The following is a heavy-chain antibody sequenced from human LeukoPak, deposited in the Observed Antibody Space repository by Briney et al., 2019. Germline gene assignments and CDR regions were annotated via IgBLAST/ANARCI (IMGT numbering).Heavy chain of an antibody. J-gene: IGHJ4*02. CDR3: ARDYCSSTSCLFDY. CDR2: INPNSGDT. D-gene: IGHD2-2*01. Sequence: ASVKVPCKASGYTFTGYHMHWVRQAPGQGLEWMGRINPNSGDTNYAQKFQGRVTMTRDTSISTAYMELSRLRSDDTAVYYCARDYCSSTSCLFDYWGQGTLVTVSS. V-gene: IGHV1-2*06. CDR1: GYTFTGYH.